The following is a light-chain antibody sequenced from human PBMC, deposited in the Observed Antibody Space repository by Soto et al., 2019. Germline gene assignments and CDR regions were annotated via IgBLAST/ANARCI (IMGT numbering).Light chain of an antibody. V-gene: IGKV1-5*03. CDR3: QQFNTSPWT. Sequence: DIQMTQSPSTLSASEGDRVTISCRASQSVSIWLAWYQQKPGRAPKLLIYKSSILESGVPSRFSGSGSGTEFTLTISSLQPDDFATYYCQQFNTSPWTFGQGTKVDNK. CDR2: KSS. CDR1: QSVSIW. J-gene: IGKJ1*01.